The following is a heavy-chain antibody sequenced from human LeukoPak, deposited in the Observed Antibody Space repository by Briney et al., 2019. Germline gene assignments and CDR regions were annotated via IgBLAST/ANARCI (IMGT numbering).Heavy chain of an antibody. CDR2: ISSSSSYI. CDR3: ARAGSGYDPRMIYYFDY. D-gene: IGHD5-12*01. V-gene: IGHV3-21*01. J-gene: IGHJ4*02. Sequence: PGGSLRLSCATSGFTFSSRSVNWVRQAPGKGLEWVSSISSSSSYIYYADSVKGRFTISRDNAKNSLYLQMNSLRAEDTAVYYCARAGSGYDPRMIYYFDYWGQGTLVTVSS. CDR1: GFTFSSRS.